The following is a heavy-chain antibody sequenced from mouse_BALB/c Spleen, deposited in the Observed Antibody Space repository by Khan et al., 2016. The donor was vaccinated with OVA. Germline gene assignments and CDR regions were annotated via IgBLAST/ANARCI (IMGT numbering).Heavy chain of an antibody. CDR1: GYTFTSYG. Sequence: QVQLQQPGAELVKAGASVKMSCKASGYTFTSYGMHWVKQRLGQGLEWFAETNPTNGRTYYNEKFKSKATLTGDKSASTAYMLLSGPTFEDSAVYYCARIKKIVATYFDYWGQGTTLTVSS. CDR2: TNPTNGRT. V-gene: IGHV1S81*02. J-gene: IGHJ2*01. D-gene: IGHD1-1*01. CDR3: ARIKKIVATYFDY.